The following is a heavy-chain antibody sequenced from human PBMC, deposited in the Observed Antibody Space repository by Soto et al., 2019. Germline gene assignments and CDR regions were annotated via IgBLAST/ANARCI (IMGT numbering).Heavy chain of an antibody. CDR1: GFTFSSYA. V-gene: IGHV3-30-3*01. D-gene: IGHD3-10*01. J-gene: IGHJ4*01. CDR3: ASDLSTYGSGSLFYY. CDR2: ISYDGSNK. Sequence: QVQLVESGGGVVQPGRSLRLSCAASGFTFSSYAMHWVRQAPGKGLDWVAVISYDGSNKYYADSVKGRFTISRDNSKNTLYLQMNSLGAEDTAVYYGASDLSTYGSGSLFYYGCHGPLVIVSS.